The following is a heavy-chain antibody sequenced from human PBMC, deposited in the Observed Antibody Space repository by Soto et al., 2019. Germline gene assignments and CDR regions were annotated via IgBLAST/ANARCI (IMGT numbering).Heavy chain of an antibody. J-gene: IGHJ4*02. CDR3: AREGKLGRWLHPPDF. Sequence: PSETLSLTCTVSGDSISAYSWSWVRQPPGKGLEWIGNIHYNGNTKYNPSLKSRVTMSVDTSKNQFALKLISVTAADTAKYFCAREGKLGRWLHPPDFWGLWTLVTLSA. CDR2: IHYNGNT. V-gene: IGHV4-59*01. D-gene: IGHD5-12*01. CDR1: GDSISAYS.